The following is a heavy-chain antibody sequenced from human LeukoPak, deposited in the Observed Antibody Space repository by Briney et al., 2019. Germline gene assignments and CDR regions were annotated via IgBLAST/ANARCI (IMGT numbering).Heavy chain of an antibody. Sequence: GRSLRLSCAASGFTFSSYGMHWVRQAPGKGLEWVAVISYDGSNKYYADSVKGRFTISRDNSKNTLYLQMNSLRAEDTAVYYCARGSGYYQTPEFDPWGQGTLVTVSS. CDR1: GFTFSSYG. CDR2: ISYDGSNK. V-gene: IGHV3-30*03. J-gene: IGHJ5*02. D-gene: IGHD3-22*01. CDR3: ARGSGYYQTPEFDP.